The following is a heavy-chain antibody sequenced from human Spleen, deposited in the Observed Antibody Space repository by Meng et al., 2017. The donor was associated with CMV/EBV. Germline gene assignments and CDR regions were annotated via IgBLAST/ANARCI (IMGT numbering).Heavy chain of an antibody. V-gene: IGHV3-30-3*01. CDR2: ISYDGSNK. Sequence: GESLKISCAASGFTFSSYAMHWVRQAPGKGLEWVAVISYDGSNKYYADSVKGRFTISRGNSKNTLYLQMNSLRAEDTAVYYCARADIVVVPAAGLSFDYWGQGTLVTVSS. J-gene: IGHJ4*02. D-gene: IGHD2-2*01. CDR3: ARADIVVVPAAGLSFDY. CDR1: GFTFSSYA.